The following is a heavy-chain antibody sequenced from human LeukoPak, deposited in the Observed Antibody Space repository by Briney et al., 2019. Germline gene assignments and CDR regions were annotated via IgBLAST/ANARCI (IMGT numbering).Heavy chain of an antibody. J-gene: IGHJ6*03. CDR1: GYTFTSYA. D-gene: IGHD3-3*02. CDR2: INTNTGNP. V-gene: IGHV7-4-1*02. CDR3: ARTFTDSQMNGIFYYYYMDV. Sequence: ASVKVSCKASGYTFTSYAMNWVRQAPGQGLEWMGWINTNTGNPTYAHGFTGRFVFSLDTSVSTAYLQISSLKAEDTAVYYCARTFTDSQMNGIFYYYYMDVWGKGTTVTISS.